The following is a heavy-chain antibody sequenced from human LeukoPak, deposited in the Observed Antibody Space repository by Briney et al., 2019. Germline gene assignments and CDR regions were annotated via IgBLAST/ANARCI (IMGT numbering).Heavy chain of an antibody. CDR1: GYTFTSYD. V-gene: IGHV1-8*01. J-gene: IGHJ5*02. D-gene: IGHD2-15*01. CDR2: MNPNSGNT. CDR3: ARAEKIYCSGGSCYLASYWFDP. Sequence: ASVKVSCKASGYTFTSYDINWVRQPTGQGLEWMGWMNPNSGNTGYAQKFQGRVTMTRNTSISTAYMELSSLRSEDTAVHYCARAEKIYCSGGSCYLASYWFDPWGQGTLVTVSS.